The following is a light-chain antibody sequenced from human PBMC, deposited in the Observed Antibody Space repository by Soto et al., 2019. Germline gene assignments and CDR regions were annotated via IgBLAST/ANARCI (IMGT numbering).Light chain of an antibody. CDR1: SSDVGGYNY. J-gene: IGLJ1*01. CDR2: DVS. Sequence: QSVLTHPRSVSGSPGQSVTISCTGASSDVGGYNYVSWYQQHPGKAPKLMIYDVSKRPSGVPDRVSGSKSGNTASLTISGLQSEDEADYDCCSSARSHTSVFGTGTKVTV. V-gene: IGLV2-11*01. CDR3: CSSARSHTSV.